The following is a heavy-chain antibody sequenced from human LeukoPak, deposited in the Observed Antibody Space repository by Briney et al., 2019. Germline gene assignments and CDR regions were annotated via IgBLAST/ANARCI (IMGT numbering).Heavy chain of an antibody. J-gene: IGHJ4*02. Sequence: SETLSLTCTVSGYSISSGYYWGWIRQPPGKGLEWIGSINHSGSTYYNPSLKSRVTISVDTSKNQFSLKLSSVTAADTAVYYCARGESGSTNYYGSGSYSRFDYWGQGTLVTVSS. V-gene: IGHV4-38-2*02. D-gene: IGHD3-10*01. CDR3: ARGESGSTNYYGSGSYSRFDY. CDR2: INHSGST. CDR1: GYSISSGYY.